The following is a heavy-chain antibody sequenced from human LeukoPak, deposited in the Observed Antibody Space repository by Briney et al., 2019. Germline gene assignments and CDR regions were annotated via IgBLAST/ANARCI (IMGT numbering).Heavy chain of an antibody. CDR1: GFTFRSYA. CDR3: ATHSDFGSGSYRWFDP. J-gene: IGHJ5*02. D-gene: IGHD3-10*01. V-gene: IGHV3-23*01. CDR2: TSDSGGST. Sequence: EGSLRLSCAASGFTFRSYAMSWVRQAPGKGLEWVSTTSDSGGSTYYADSVKGRFTISRDNFKNTLYLQMNSLRADDTAVYYCATHSDFGSGSYRWFDPWGQGTLVIVSS.